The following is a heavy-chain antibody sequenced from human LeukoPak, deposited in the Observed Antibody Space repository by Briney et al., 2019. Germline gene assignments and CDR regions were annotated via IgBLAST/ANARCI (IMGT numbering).Heavy chain of an antibody. D-gene: IGHD2-15*01. CDR1: GYTFTGYY. V-gene: IGHV1-2*02. CDR2: INPNSGVT. CDR3: ARVYSIRSFDY. Sequence: ASVKVSCKASGYTFTGYYMHWVRQAPGQGLEWMGWINPNSGVTNYAQKFQGRVTMTRDTSINTAYMELTRLTSDDTAVYYCARVYSIRSFDYWGQGTLVTVSS. J-gene: IGHJ4*02.